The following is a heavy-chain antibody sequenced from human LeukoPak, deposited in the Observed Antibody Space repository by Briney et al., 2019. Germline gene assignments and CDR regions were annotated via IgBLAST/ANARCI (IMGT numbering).Heavy chain of an antibody. CDR3: ASLLPITIFGVVQDYMDV. J-gene: IGHJ6*03. CDR2: MNPNSGNT. Sequence: GASVKVSCKASGYTFTSYDINWVRQATGQGLEWMGWMNPNSGNTGYAQKFQGRVTMTRNTSISTAYMELSSLRSEDTAVYYCASLLPITIFGVVQDYMDVWGKGTTVTVSS. D-gene: IGHD3-3*01. CDR1: GYTFTSYD. V-gene: IGHV1-8*01.